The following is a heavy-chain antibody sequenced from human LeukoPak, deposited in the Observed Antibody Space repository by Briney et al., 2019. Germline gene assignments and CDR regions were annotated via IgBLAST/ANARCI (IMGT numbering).Heavy chain of an antibody. CDR1: GGSLRSDNYY. CDR2: IYHSGRT. CDR3: ARHAVYAGSGWSFDY. Sequence: SETLSLTCTVSGGSLRSDNYYWGWIRQTPGKGLEWIGCIYHSGRTYYDPSLKSPVTISVDTSKNQFSLNLSSVTAADTAVYYCARHAVYAGSGWSFDYWGQGTLVTVSS. D-gene: IGHD6-19*01. J-gene: IGHJ4*02. V-gene: IGHV4-39*01.